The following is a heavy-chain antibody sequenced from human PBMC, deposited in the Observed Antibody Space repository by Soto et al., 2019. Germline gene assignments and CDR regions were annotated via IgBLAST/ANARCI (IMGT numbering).Heavy chain of an antibody. V-gene: IGHV3-23*01. D-gene: IGHD3-22*01. Sequence: GWSLRLSCAASGFTFSSYAMSWVRQAPGKGLEWVSAISGSGGSTYYADSVKGRFTISRDNSKNTLYLQMNSLRAEDTAVYYCAKGTPWYYDSSGYYLPLDYWGQGTLVTVSS. CDR1: GFTFSSYA. J-gene: IGHJ4*02. CDR3: AKGTPWYYDSSGYYLPLDY. CDR2: ISGSGGST.